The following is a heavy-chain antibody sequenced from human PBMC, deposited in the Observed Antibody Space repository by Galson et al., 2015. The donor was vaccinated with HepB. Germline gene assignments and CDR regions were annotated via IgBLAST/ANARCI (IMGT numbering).Heavy chain of an antibody. CDR3: ARDAHSTQGSDY. CDR2: INEDGSVK. D-gene: IGHD2-21*01. CDR1: GFTFSSYW. Sequence: SLRLSCAASGFTFSSYWMSWVRQAPGKGLEWVANINEDGSVKKYVDSEKGRCTISRDNARNSLYLQMNSLRVEDTAVYYCARDAHSTQGSDYWGQGTRVTVSS. V-gene: IGHV3-7*01. J-gene: IGHJ4*02.